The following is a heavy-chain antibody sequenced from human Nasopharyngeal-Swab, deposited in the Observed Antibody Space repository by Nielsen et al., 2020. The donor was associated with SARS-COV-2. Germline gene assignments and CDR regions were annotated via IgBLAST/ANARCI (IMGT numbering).Heavy chain of an antibody. D-gene: IGHD2-15*01. V-gene: IGHV6-1*01. CDR1: GDSVSSNTAA. CDR2: TWYRSKWHY. CDR3: ARGSQGTRWS. Sequence: SQTLSLTRAISGDSVSSNTAAWSWIRQSPSRGLEWLGRTWYRSKWHYDYAESVKSRITINPDTTKNQFYLQLNSVTPEDTAVYYCARGSQGTRWSWGQGTLVTVSS. J-gene: IGHJ5*02.